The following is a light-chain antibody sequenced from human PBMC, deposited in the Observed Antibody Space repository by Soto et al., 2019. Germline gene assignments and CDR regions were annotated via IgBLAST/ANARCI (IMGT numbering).Light chain of an antibody. V-gene: IGKV3-11*01. CDR1: QSVSSY. J-gene: IGKJ2*01. CDR2: DSS. CDR3: HQRSNWRPVYT. Sequence: EIVLTQSPATLSLSPGERATLSCRASQSVSSYLAWYQQKPCQAPRLLIYDSSSRATGIPPRFSGSGSGTDVTLTISSVEPKDFALYDGHQRSNWRPVYTFGQGTKLEIK.